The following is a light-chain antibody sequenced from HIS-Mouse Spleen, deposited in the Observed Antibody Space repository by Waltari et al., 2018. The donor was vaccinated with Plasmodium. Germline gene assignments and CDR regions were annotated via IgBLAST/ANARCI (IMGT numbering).Light chain of an antibody. CDR1: RTYVGIYNL. J-gene: IGLJ2*01. CDR3: CSYAGSSTV. V-gene: IGLV2-23*01. Sequence: QSALTQPASVSGSPGQSSPIPSPGTRTYVGIYNLVPWYQQHPGKAPKLMIYEGSKRPSGVSNRFSGSKSGNTASLTISGLQAEDEADYYCCSYAGSSTVFGGGTKLTVL. CDR2: EGS.